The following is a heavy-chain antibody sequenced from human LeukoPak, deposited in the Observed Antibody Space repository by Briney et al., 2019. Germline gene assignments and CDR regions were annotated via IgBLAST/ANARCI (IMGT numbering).Heavy chain of an antibody. J-gene: IGHJ4*02. CDR2: IYYNGHT. CDR3: ARDGRGYSSGWWRY. V-gene: IGHV4-39*07. Sequence: SETLSLTCTVSGGSISSSGYYWGWIRQPPGKGLEWIGSIYYNGHTYSNPSLESRVTMSVDTSNNQFSLKLSSVTAADTAVYYCARDGRGYSSGWWRYWGQGTLVTVSS. D-gene: IGHD6-19*01. CDR1: GGSISSSGYY.